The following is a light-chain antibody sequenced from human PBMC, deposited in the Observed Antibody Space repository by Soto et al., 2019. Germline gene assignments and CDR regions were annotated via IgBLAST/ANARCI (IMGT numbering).Light chain of an antibody. V-gene: IGKV3-11*01. CDR2: DAS. CDR3: QQRTNWPPT. J-gene: IGKJ1*01. CDR1: QSVTTF. Sequence: EIVLTQSPVTLSLSPGERATLSCRASQSVTTFLAWYQQKPGQAPRLLIYDASKRATGIPARFSGSGSGTDFTLTISSLEPEDFAVYYCQQRTNWPPTFGQGTKVEI.